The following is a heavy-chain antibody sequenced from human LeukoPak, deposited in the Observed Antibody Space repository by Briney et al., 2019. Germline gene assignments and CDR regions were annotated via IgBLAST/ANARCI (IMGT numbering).Heavy chain of an antibody. CDR1: GYTFTSYG. CDR3: ARLDYSNYDY. V-gene: IGHV1-18*01. CDR2: ISAYNGNT. Sequence: ASVKVSCKGSGYTFTSYGISWVRQGPGQGLEWMGWISAYNGNTNYAQKLQGRVTMATDTSTSTAYMELRSLRSDDTAVYYCARLDYSNYDYWGQGTLVTVSS. D-gene: IGHD4-11*01. J-gene: IGHJ4*02.